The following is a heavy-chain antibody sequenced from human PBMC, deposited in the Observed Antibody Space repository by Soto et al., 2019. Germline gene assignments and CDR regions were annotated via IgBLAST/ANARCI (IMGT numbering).Heavy chain of an antibody. V-gene: IGHV3-74*01. Sequence: EVQLVDSGGGLVQPGGSLRLSCAASEFTFRSYWMHWVRQSPGKGLVWVSRISGDGSSTTYADSVRGRFPISRDNAKNTVYLQMDSRMAEDTAVYYCARSLPGTYGAFDLWGQGTMVTVSS. CDR3: ARSLPGTYGAFDL. D-gene: IGHD1-7*01. CDR2: ISGDGSST. CDR1: EFTFRSYW. J-gene: IGHJ3*01.